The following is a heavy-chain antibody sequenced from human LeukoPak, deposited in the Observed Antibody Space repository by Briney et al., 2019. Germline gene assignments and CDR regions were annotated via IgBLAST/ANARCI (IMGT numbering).Heavy chain of an antibody. CDR1: GYTFTSYG. CDR2: ISAYIGNT. V-gene: IGHV1-18*01. D-gene: IGHD1-7*01. Sequence: GASVKVSCKASGYTFTSYGISWVRQAPGQGLEWMGWISAYIGNTNYAQKLQGRVTMTTDTSTSTAYMELRSLRSDDTAVYYCARAEYNWNSFSYFDYWGQGTLVTVSS. J-gene: IGHJ4*02. CDR3: ARAEYNWNSFSYFDY.